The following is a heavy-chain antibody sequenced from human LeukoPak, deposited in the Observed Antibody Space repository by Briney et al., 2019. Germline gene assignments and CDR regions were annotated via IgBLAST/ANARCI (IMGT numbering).Heavy chain of an antibody. CDR2: LNSDGSST. CDR1: GFTFSNYW. D-gene: IGHD3-10*01. Sequence: GGSLRLSCAASGFTFSNYWMHWVRQAPGKGLVWVSRLNSDGSSTNYADSVKGRFTISADKSISTAYLQWSSLKASDTAMYYCARRPITMVRGVPGWFDPWGQGTLVTVSS. V-gene: IGHV3-74*01. J-gene: IGHJ5*02. CDR3: ARRPITMVRGVPGWFDP.